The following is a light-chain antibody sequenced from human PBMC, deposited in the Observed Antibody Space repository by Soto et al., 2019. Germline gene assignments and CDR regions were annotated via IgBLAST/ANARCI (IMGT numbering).Light chain of an antibody. J-gene: IGKJ1*01. CDR2: GAS. Sequence: IVMTQSPATLSVSPVEIATLSCRASQSVSSNLAWYQQKPGQAPRLLIYGASSRATGIPDRFSGSGSGTDFSLTISRLEPEDFAVYYCQQYGSSPRTFGQGTKVDIK. CDR3: QQYGSSPRT. V-gene: IGKV3-20*01. CDR1: QSVSSN.